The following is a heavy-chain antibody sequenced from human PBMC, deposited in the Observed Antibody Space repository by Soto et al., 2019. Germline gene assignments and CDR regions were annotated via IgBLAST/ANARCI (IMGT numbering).Heavy chain of an antibody. CDR2: IGGYGHTT. V-gene: IGHV3-23*01. Sequence: EVQLLESGGGLVQPGGSLRLSCAASGFSFGSYAMTWVRQAPGKGLEWVSSIGGYGHTTHYAEFVQGRFIISRDDSKKTMDLQMNSLSVEDTAGYYCVKGGPTVIYFDHWGQGHMVSFSS. CDR1: GFSFGSYA. D-gene: IGHD4-17*01. J-gene: IGHJ4*02. CDR3: VKGGPTVIYFDH.